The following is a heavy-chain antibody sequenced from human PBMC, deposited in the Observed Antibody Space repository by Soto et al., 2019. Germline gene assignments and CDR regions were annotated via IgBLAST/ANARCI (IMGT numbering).Heavy chain of an antibody. D-gene: IGHD3-22*01. CDR1: GDTFNRYA. CDR2: IIAMFGTA. CDR3: AREPEHCHASDGYWFFGN. Sequence: SVKVSCKASGDTFNRYAISWVRQAPGQGLEWVGGIIAMFGTANYAQKFQGRVMITADESTSTAYMELSSLRSEDTAVYYCAREPEHCHASDGYWFFGNRGKQSTVT. V-gene: IGHV1-69*13. J-gene: IGHJ6*01.